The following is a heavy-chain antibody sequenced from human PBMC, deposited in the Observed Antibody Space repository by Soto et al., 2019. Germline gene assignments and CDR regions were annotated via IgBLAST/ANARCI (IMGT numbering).Heavy chain of an antibody. V-gene: IGHV4-39*01. J-gene: IGHJ3*02. D-gene: IGHD2-8*01. CDR2: FYFSGST. Sequence: ETLSLTCTFSDDSIISCNYYWGWIRQPPGKGLEWIGSFYFSGSTYYNPSLKSRVSISVDTSKNQLSLKLNSMTATDTAVYYCARLSPAVLMNAFDMWGQGTKVTVS. CDR3: ARLSPAVLMNAFDM. CDR1: DDSIISCNYY.